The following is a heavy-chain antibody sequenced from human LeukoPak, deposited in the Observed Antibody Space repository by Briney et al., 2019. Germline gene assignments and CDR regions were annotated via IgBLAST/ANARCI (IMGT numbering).Heavy chain of an antibody. Sequence: GGSLRLSCAASGFTFSSHWMNWVRQAPGKGLEWVANINQDGSQTYYVDSVKGRFTISRDNAKNSLYLQMNSLRAEDTAVYYCARDLQCGGDCHYDALDIWGQGTMVIVSS. CDR2: INQDGSQT. CDR1: GFTFSSHW. J-gene: IGHJ3*02. V-gene: IGHV3-7*01. D-gene: IGHD2-21*02. CDR3: ARDLQCGGDCHYDALDI.